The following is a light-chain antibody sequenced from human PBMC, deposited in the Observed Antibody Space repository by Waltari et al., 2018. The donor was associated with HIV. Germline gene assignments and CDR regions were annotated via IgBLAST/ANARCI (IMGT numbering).Light chain of an antibody. CDR1: NSDVGSYGY. Sequence: HSALTQPRSVSGSPGQSVTISCAGSNSDVGSYGYVSWYHQKSGKAPQPRIYEVNKRPSGVPPRFSGAKSGDTASLTISGLQAEDEGDFYCCLHGGSWSFVFGTGTRVTVL. CDR3: CLHGGSWSFV. J-gene: IGLJ1*01. V-gene: IGLV2-11*01. CDR2: EVN.